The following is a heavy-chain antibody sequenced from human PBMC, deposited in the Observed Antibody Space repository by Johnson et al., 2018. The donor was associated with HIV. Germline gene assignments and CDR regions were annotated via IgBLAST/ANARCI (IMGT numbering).Heavy chain of an antibody. CDR3: ARGKWELLGNDAFDI. Sequence: QVQLVESGGGVVQPGRSLRLSCAASGFTFSSHAIHWVRQAPGKGLEWVAVISYDGRNKHYADSVKGRFTISRDNAKNSLYLQMNSLRAEDTALYYCARGKWELLGNDAFDIWGLGTMVTVSS. V-gene: IGHV3-30*04. CDR1: GFTFSSHA. J-gene: IGHJ3*02. D-gene: IGHD1-26*01. CDR2: ISYDGRNK.